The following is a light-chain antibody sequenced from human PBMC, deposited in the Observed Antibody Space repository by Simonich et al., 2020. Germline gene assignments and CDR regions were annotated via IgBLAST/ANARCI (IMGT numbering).Light chain of an antibody. Sequence: DIQMTQSPSTLSASVGDRVTITCRASQSISSWLAWYLQKPGKAPKLLIYKAYSLESGVPSRCSGSGSGTEFTLTISSLQPDDFATYYCQQYNSYSRTFGQGTKVEIK. CDR3: QQYNSYSRT. V-gene: IGKV1-5*03. CDR2: KAY. J-gene: IGKJ1*01. CDR1: QSISSW.